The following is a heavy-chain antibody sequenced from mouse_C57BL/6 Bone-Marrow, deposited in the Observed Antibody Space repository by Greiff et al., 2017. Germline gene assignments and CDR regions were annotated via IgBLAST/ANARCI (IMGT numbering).Heavy chain of an antibody. Sequence: VQLQQSGPGLVKPSQSLSLTCSVTGYSITSGYYWNWIRQFPGNKPEWMGYISYDGSNNYNPSLKNRISITRDTSKNQFFLKLNSVTTEDTATYYCARDLLVTTVVDHWGQGTTLTVSS. CDR2: ISYDGSN. D-gene: IGHD1-1*01. CDR1: GYSITSGYY. J-gene: IGHJ2*01. CDR3: ARDLLVTTVVDH. V-gene: IGHV3-6*01.